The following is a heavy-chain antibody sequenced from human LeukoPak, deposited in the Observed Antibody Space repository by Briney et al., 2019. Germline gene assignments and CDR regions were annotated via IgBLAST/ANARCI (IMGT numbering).Heavy chain of an antibody. Sequence: PGGSLRLSCAASGFTVSSNYMSWVRQAPGKGLEWVSVIYSGGSTYYADSVKGRFTISRDNSKNTLYLQMNSLRAEDTAVYYCARDRRWPYYVDYWGQGTLVTVSS. D-gene: IGHD4-23*01. J-gene: IGHJ4*02. CDR1: GFTVSSNY. V-gene: IGHV3-66*01. CDR2: IYSGGST. CDR3: ARDRRWPYYVDY.